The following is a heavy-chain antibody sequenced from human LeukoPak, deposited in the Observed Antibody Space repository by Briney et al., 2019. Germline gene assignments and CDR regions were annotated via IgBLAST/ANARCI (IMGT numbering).Heavy chain of an antibody. Sequence: PGGSLRLSCAASGFTFSSYWMSWVRQAPGKGLEWVANIKQDGGEKYYVDSVKGRFTISRDNAKNSLYLQMNSLRAEDTAVYYCAINAYCSSNSCWGNYYYYYMDVWGKGTTVTVSS. CDR1: GFTFSSYW. CDR3: AINAYCSSNSCWGNYYYYYMDV. CDR2: IKQDGGEK. J-gene: IGHJ6*03. V-gene: IGHV3-7*01. D-gene: IGHD2-2*01.